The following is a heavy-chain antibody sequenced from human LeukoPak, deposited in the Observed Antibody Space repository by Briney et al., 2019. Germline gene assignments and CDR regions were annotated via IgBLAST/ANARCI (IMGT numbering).Heavy chain of an antibody. Sequence: SETLSLTCAVYGYSLTNHYWIWIRQPPGKGLERIGEILHTGSTNYNPSFKSRVTISIDTSKNQFFLNLTSVTAADTAVYYCARGPAAVHPWGQGTLVTVSS. V-gene: IGHV4-34*12. CDR3: ARGPAAVHP. CDR1: GYSLTNHY. CDR2: ILHTGST. J-gene: IGHJ5*02. D-gene: IGHD6-13*01.